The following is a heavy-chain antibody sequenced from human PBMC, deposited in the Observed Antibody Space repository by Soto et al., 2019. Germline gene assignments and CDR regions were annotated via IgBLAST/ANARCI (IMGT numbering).Heavy chain of an antibody. V-gene: IGHV1-2*02. CDR1: GYTFTGYY. D-gene: IGHD1-1*01. CDR3: ASSKILYSGTLVRTRSVFDI. CDR2: INPNSGGT. Sequence: ASVKVSCKASGYTFTGYYMHWVRQAPGQGLEWMGWINPNSGGTNYAQKFQGRVTMTRDTSISTAYMELSRLRSDDTAVYYCASSKILYSGTLVRTRSVFDIWGQGTMVTVSS. J-gene: IGHJ3*02.